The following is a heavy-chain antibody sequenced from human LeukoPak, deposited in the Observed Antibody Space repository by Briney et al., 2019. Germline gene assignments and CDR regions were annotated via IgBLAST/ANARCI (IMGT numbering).Heavy chain of an antibody. J-gene: IGHJ4*02. V-gene: IGHV3-23*01. D-gene: IGHD6-13*01. Sequence: GGSLRLSCAASGFTFSSYAMNWVRQAPGKGLEWVSSISGSGDRTYYADSVNGRFTISRDNSKNTLYLQMNSLRAEDTAIYYCAKGGPYSRSWGGKFDHWGQGTLVTVSS. CDR1: GFTFSSYA. CDR2: ISGSGDRT. CDR3: AKGGPYSRSWGGKFDH.